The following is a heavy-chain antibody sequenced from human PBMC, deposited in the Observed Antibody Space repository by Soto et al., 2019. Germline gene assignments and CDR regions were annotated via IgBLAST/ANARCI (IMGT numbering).Heavy chain of an antibody. Sequence: SETLSLTCTVSGGSISSGGYYWTWIRQHPGNGLEWIGYIFYSGRTYYNPSLKSRGVISVDTSKKQFSLKLDSVSAADPAVYYCGRVKCASGNNSIVYWGQGTLVTVSS. D-gene: IGHD3-10*01. CDR1: GGSISSGGYY. J-gene: IGHJ4*01. CDR2: IFYSGRT. CDR3: GRVKCASGNNSIVY. V-gene: IGHV4-31*03.